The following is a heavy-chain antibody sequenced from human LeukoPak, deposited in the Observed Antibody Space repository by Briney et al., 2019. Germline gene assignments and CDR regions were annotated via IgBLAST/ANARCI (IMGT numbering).Heavy chain of an antibody. Sequence: GRSLRLSCAASGFTFSSYAMHWVRQAPGKGLEWVAVISYDGSNKYYADSVKGRFTISRDNAKNSLYLQMNSLRAEDTAVYYCARDVYGMDVWGQGTTVTVSS. J-gene: IGHJ6*02. CDR3: ARDVYGMDV. CDR1: GFTFSSYA. V-gene: IGHV3-30*07. CDR2: ISYDGSNK.